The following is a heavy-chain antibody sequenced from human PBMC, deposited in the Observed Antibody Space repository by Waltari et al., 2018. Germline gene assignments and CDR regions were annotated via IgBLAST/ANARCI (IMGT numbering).Heavy chain of an antibody. J-gene: IGHJ6*03. V-gene: IGHV4-34*01. CDR2: IYHDGST. CDR1: GESFSGPS. Sequence: QVRLQQWGPGLLKPSETLSLTCAAYGESFSGPSWSWIRKPPGKGLEWIGEIYHDGSTNYNPSLKSRVTMSVDTSKNQFSLNLSSVTAADTAVYYCARAPFGGYDYIGGTYRYFYYYMDVWGKGTTVTVSS. D-gene: IGHD3-16*02. CDR3: ARAPFGGYDYIGGTYRYFYYYMDV.